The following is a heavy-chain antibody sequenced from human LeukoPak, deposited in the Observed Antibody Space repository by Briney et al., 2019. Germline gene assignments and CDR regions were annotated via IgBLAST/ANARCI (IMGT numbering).Heavy chain of an antibody. D-gene: IGHD3-9*01. J-gene: IGHJ4*02. CDR3: AGRSNYDILTGYYRDY. CDR2: IKQDGSEK. V-gene: IGHV3-7*01. CDR1: GFTFSSYW. Sequence: PGGSLRLSCAASGFTFSSYWMSWVRQAPGKGLEWVANIKQDGSEKYYVDSVKGRFTISRDNAKNSLYLQMNSLRAEDTAVYYCAGRSNYDILTGYYRDYWGQGTLVTVFS.